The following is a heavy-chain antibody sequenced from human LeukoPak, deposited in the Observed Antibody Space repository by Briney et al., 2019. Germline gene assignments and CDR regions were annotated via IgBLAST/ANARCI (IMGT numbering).Heavy chain of an antibody. CDR3: ARGSEVRGVIMDY. V-gene: IGHV1-69*05. Sequence: SVKVSCKASGGTFSSYAISWVRQAPGQGLEWTGGIIPIFGTANYAQKFQGRVTITTDESTSTAYMELSSLRSEDTAVYYCARGSEVRGVIMDYWGQGTLVTVSS. J-gene: IGHJ4*02. CDR1: GGTFSSYA. CDR2: IIPIFGTA. D-gene: IGHD3-10*01.